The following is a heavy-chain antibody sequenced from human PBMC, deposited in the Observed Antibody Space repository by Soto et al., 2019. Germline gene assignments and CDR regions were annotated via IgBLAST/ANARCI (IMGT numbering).Heavy chain of an antibody. D-gene: IGHD3-3*01. Sequence: PGGSLRLSCAASGFTFSSYAMSWVRQAPGKGLEWVSAISGSGGSTYYADSVKGRFTISRDNSKNTLYLQMNSLRAEDTAVYYCAKSPHYDFWSGYYFGGYFDYWGQGTLVTVSS. V-gene: IGHV3-23*01. CDR1: GFTFSSYA. CDR3: AKSPHYDFWSGYYFGGYFDY. J-gene: IGHJ4*02. CDR2: ISGSGGST.